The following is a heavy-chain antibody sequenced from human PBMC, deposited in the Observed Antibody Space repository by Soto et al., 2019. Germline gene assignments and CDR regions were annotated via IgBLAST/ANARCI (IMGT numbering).Heavy chain of an antibody. Sequence: GGSLRLSCEASGFTFSGYWMSWVRQAPGKGLEWVADIKHDGSVQYYVDSVKGRLTISRDNAKKLLYLQMNGLRAEDTALYYCARAPYSNAWYRFDLWGQGTLVTVSS. CDR3: ARAPYSNAWYRFDL. V-gene: IGHV3-7*03. J-gene: IGHJ4*02. CDR1: GFTFSGYW. CDR2: IKHDGSVQ. D-gene: IGHD4-4*01.